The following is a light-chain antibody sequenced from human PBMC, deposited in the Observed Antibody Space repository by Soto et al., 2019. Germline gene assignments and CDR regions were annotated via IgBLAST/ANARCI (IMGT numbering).Light chain of an antibody. CDR3: QQLNSFPIT. Sequence: DIQMTQSPSSLSASVADRVTITCRASQAISSYLAWYQQKPGRAPKLLIYAASTLQSGVPSRFSGSGSGTEFTLTITSLQPEDFATYYCQQLNSFPITFGQGTRLEIK. CDR2: AAS. CDR1: QAISSY. V-gene: IGKV1-9*01. J-gene: IGKJ5*01.